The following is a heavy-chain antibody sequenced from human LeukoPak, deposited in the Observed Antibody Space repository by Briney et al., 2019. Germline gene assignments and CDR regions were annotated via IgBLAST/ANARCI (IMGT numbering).Heavy chain of an antibody. Sequence: SETPSLTCAVSGYSISSGYYWGWIRQPPGKGLEWIGSIYHSGSTYYNPSLKSRVTISVDTSKNQFSLKLSSVTAADTAVYYCARHLDWFDPWGQGTLVTVSS. CDR1: GYSISSGYY. J-gene: IGHJ5*02. V-gene: IGHV4-38-2*01. D-gene: IGHD3-16*01. CDR3: ARHLDWFDP. CDR2: IYHSGST.